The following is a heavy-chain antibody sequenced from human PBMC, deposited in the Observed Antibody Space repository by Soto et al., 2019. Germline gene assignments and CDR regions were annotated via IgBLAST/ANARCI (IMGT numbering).Heavy chain of an antibody. J-gene: IGHJ5*02. CDR3: ARDLFFTSQSRIAAAGKGVNWFDP. D-gene: IGHD6-13*01. Sequence: QVQLVQSGAEVKKPGSSVKVSCKASGGTFSSYAISWVRQAPGQGLEWMGGIIPIFGTANYAQKFQGRVTITADKSTSTAYMELSSLRSEDTAVYYCARDLFFTSQSRIAAAGKGVNWFDPWGQGTLVTVSS. CDR2: IIPIFGTA. CDR1: GGTFSSYA. V-gene: IGHV1-69*06.